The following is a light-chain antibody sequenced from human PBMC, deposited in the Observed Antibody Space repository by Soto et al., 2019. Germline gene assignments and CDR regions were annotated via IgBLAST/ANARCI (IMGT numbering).Light chain of an antibody. CDR2: GSS. CDR1: NSNIGAGYD. V-gene: IGLV1-40*01. J-gene: IGLJ1*01. CDR3: QSYDSSLSGPV. Sequence: QSVLTQPPSVSGAPGQRVTISCTGSNSNIGAGYDVHWYQQLPGTAPKLLIYGSSNRPSGVPDRLSGSKSVTSASLAITGLQAEDEADYYCQSYDSSLSGPVFGTGTKVTVL.